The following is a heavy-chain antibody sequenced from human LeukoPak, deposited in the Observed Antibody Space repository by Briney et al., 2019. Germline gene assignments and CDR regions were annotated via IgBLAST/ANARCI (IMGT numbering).Heavy chain of an antibody. D-gene: IGHD3-16*01. CDR2: INPNTRGT. J-gene: IGHJ5*02. Sequence: ASVKGSCKASGYTFTDSYMHWVRQAPGQGLEWIGWINPNTRGTSYAQKFQGRVTMARDTSISTAYMDLSSLRSDDTAVYYCARGLRGSGIDPWGQGTLVTVSS. CDR1: GYTFTDSY. V-gene: IGHV1-2*02. CDR3: ARGLRGSGIDP.